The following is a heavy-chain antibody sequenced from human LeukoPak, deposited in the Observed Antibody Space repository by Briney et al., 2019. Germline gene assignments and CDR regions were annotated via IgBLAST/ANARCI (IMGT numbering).Heavy chain of an antibody. Sequence: ASVKVSCKASGYTFTSYAMHWVRQAPGQRLEWMGWINAGNGNTKYSQKFQGRVTITRDTSASTAYMELSSLRSEDTAVYYCARDRYYYGSGSHGYFDLWGRGTLVTVSS. CDR2: INAGNGNT. J-gene: IGHJ2*01. D-gene: IGHD3-10*01. V-gene: IGHV1-3*01. CDR3: ARDRYYYGSGSHGYFDL. CDR1: GYTFTSYA.